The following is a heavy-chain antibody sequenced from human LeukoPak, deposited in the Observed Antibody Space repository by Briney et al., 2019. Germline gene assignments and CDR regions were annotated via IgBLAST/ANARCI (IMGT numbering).Heavy chain of an antibody. CDR2: ISGSGGST. V-gene: IGHV3-23*01. CDR3: ATDVPAVTIFGY. CDR1: GFTFSSYA. D-gene: IGHD2-2*01. Sequence: GGSLRLSCAASGFTFSSYAMSWVRQAPGKGLEWVSAISGSGGSTYYADSVKGRFTISRDNAKNTLYLQMNSLRAEDTAVYYCATDVPAVTIFGYWGQGTLVTVSS. J-gene: IGHJ4*02.